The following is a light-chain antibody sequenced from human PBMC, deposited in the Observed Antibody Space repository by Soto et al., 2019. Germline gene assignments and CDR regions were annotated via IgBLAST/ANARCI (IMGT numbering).Light chain of an antibody. CDR1: NSNIGTYT. Sequence: SALTQPPSASGTPGQRVIISCSGSNSNIGTYTVNWYQQLPGTAPKLLIYTDYQRPSGVPDRFSGSRSGTSASLAISGLQSEDEADYYCASWDDSLSGGVFGGGTQLTVL. CDR2: TDY. J-gene: IGLJ3*02. V-gene: IGLV1-44*01. CDR3: ASWDDSLSGGV.